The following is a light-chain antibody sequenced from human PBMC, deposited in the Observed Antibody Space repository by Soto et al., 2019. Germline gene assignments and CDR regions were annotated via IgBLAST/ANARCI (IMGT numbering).Light chain of an antibody. J-gene: IGLJ2*01. CDR3: SSYTSSSTYVV. Sequence: QSALTQPASVSGSPGQSITISCTGTSSDVGGYNYVSWYQQHPGKAPKLMIYEVSNRPSGVSNRFSGYKSGNTASLTISGLQAEDEADYYCSSYTSSSTYVVFGGGTKLPVL. CDR1: SSDVGGYNY. V-gene: IGLV2-14*01. CDR2: EVS.